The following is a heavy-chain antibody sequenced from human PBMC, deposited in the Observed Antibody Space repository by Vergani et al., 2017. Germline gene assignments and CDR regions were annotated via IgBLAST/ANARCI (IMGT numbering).Heavy chain of an antibody. D-gene: IGHD6-19*01. CDR3: AKGPIAVAGTPRYFDY. Sequence: QVQLVESGGGVVQPGGSLRLSCAASGFTFSSYGMHWVRQAPGKGLEWVAVISYDGSNKYYADSVKGRFTISRDNSKNTLYLQMNSLRAEDTAVYYCAKGPIAVAGTPRYFDYWGQGTLVTVSS. CDR1: GFTFSSYG. J-gene: IGHJ4*02. CDR2: ISYDGSNK. V-gene: IGHV3-30*19.